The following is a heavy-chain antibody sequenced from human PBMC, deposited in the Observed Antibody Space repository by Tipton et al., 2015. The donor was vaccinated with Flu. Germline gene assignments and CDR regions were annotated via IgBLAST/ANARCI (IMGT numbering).Heavy chain of an antibody. CDR2: IYTSGST. D-gene: IGHD2-2*02. CDR3: AGCSSTSCYIPSGHWFDP. CDR1: GGSISSYY. Sequence: QLVQSGAEVKPSETLSLTCTVSGGSISSYYWSWIRQPAGKGLEWIGRIYTSGSTNYNPSLKSRVTMSVDTSKNQFSLKLSSVTAADTAVYYCAGCSSTSCYIPSGHWFDPWGQGTLVTVSS. J-gene: IGHJ5*02. V-gene: IGHV4-4*07.